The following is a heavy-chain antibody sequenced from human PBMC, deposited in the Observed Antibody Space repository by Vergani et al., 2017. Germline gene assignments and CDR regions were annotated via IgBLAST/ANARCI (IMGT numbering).Heavy chain of an antibody. CDR1: GYTFTGYY. V-gene: IGHV1-2*02. Sequence: QVQLVQSGAELKKPGASVTVSCKASGYTFTGYYMHWVRQAPGQGLEWMAWINPNSGGTNYAQTLQGRVTMTMDTSISTAYMELSSLRSEDTAVYYCARGKLEFDYWGQGTLVTVSS. CDR2: INPNSGGT. CDR3: ARGKLEFDY. J-gene: IGHJ4*02. D-gene: IGHD1-1*01.